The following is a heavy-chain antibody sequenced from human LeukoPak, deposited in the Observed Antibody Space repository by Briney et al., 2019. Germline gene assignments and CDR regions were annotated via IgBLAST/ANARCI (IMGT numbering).Heavy chain of an antibody. CDR3: ARDDGYSYGTGGLY. D-gene: IGHD5-18*01. J-gene: IGHJ4*02. Sequence: SVKVSCKASGYTFTGYYMHWVRQAPGQGLEWMGRIIPILGIANYAQKFQGRVTITADKSTSTAYMELSSLRSEDTAVYYCARDDGYSYGTGGLYWGQGTLVTVSS. V-gene: IGHV1-69*04. CDR1: GYTFTGYY. CDR2: IIPILGIA.